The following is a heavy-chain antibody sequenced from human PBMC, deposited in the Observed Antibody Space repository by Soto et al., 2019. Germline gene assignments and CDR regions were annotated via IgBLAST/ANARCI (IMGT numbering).Heavy chain of an antibody. J-gene: IGHJ4*02. CDR1: GGSISTSNW. Sequence: QVQLQESGPGLVKPSGTLSLTCAVSGGSISTSNWWSWVRQPPGKGLEWIGEVYRTGSTNYNPSLESRVTVSIAKSKNPFSLKLTPVTAADTAVYYWARARATIAAAAIFDCWGQGTLVTVSS. CDR3: ARARATIAAAAIFDC. V-gene: IGHV4-4*02. CDR2: VYRTGST. D-gene: IGHD6-13*01.